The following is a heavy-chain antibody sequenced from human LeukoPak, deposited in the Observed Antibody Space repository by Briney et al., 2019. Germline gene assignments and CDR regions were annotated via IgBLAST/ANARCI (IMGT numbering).Heavy chain of an antibody. V-gene: IGHV4-39*01. Sequence: SETLSLTCTVSGGSTSDSNYYWGWIRQPPGRGLEWIVTIYYNGATQYNPSRKSRVTISVGTSKNQFYLKLTSVTARDTAVYYCARRRLYHTFEEWGQASLVTVSS. CDR3: ARRRLYHTFEE. J-gene: IGHJ1*01. CDR1: GGSTSDSNYY. D-gene: IGHD2-8*01. CDR2: IYYNGAT.